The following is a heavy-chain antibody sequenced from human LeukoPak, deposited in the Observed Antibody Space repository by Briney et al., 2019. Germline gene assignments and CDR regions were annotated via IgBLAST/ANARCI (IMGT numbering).Heavy chain of an antibody. V-gene: IGHV4-39*02. CDR3: ARSSGTGTFSY. D-gene: IGHD6-25*01. J-gene: IGHJ4*02. CDR2: VYYGRSP. Sequence: SETLSLTCTVSGDSISRSTYYWAWIRQPPGKGLEWIGNVYYGRSPYYNPSLESRATISVDTSKNHFSLKMSSVTAADTAVYYCARSSGTGTFSYWGQGTLVTVSS. CDR1: GDSISRSTYY.